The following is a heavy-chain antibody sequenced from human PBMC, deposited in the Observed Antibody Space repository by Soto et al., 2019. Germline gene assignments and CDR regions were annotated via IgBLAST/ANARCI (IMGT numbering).Heavy chain of an antibody. CDR3: AREVVVAATGWFDP. Sequence: SVKVSCKASGGTFSSYAISWVRQAPGQGLEWMGGIIPIFGTANYAQEFQGRVTITADESTSTAYMELSSLRSEDTAVYYCAREVVVAATGWFDPWGQGTLVTVSS. V-gene: IGHV1-69*13. D-gene: IGHD2-15*01. CDR2: IIPIFGTA. CDR1: GGTFSSYA. J-gene: IGHJ5*02.